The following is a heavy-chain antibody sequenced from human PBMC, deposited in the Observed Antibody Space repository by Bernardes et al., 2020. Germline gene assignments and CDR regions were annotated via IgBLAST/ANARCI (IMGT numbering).Heavy chain of an antibody. J-gene: IGHJ2*01. CDR3: ARALRRDWYFDL. Sequence: VGSLRLSCAASGFSFSALWMNWVRQAPGKGLEWVANINQDGSEKFYGGSVKGRFTISRDNTVNSLYLQIDSLRVEDTAVYYCARALRRDWYFDLWGRGTLVTVAS. CDR2: INQDGSEK. V-gene: IGHV3-7*01. CDR1: GFSFSALW.